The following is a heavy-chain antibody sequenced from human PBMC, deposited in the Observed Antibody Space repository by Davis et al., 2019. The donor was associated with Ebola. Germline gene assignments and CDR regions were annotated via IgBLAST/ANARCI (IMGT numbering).Heavy chain of an antibody. CDR3: ARDQVVGANYYYYYGMDV. J-gene: IGHJ6*04. V-gene: IGHV3-23*01. CDR2: ISGSGGST. Sequence: GESLKISCAASRFTFSDYYMSWVRQAPGKGLEWVSAISGSGGSTYYADSVKGRFTISRGNSKNTLYLQMNSLRAEDTAVYYCARDQVVGANYYYYYGMDVWGKGTTVTVSS. CDR1: RFTFSDYY. D-gene: IGHD1-26*01.